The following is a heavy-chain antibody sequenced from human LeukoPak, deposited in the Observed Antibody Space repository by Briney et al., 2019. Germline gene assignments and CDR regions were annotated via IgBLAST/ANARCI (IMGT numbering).Heavy chain of an antibody. V-gene: IGHV1-8*01. CDR3: ARGYYGSGSIERYNWFDP. Sequence: ASVKVSCKASGYTFTSYDINWVRQATGQGLEWMGWMNPNSGNTGYAQKFQGRVTMTRNTSISTAYMELSSLRPEDTAVYYCARGYYGSGSIERYNWFDPWGQGTLVTVSS. CDR2: MNPNSGNT. D-gene: IGHD3-10*01. J-gene: IGHJ5*02. CDR1: GYTFTSYD.